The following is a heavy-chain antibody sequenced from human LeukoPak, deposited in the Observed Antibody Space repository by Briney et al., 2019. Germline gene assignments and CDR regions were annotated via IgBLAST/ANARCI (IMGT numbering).Heavy chain of an antibody. D-gene: IGHD5-24*01. Sequence: QPGGSLRLSCAASGFTFSDYSMNWVRQAPGKGLEWVSYISSSSTTIFYADSVKGRFTISRDNAKNSLYLQMNSLRDEDTAVYYCAREFRDGFDYWGQGTLVTVSS. V-gene: IGHV3-48*02. CDR3: AREFRDGFDY. CDR1: GFTFSDYS. CDR2: ISSSSTTI. J-gene: IGHJ4*02.